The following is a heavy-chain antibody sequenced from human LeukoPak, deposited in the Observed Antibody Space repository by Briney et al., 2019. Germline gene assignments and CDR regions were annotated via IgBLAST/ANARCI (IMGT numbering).Heavy chain of an antibody. CDR3: ARDPPYCGGDCPDAFDI. CDR1: GFTFSSYS. CDR2: ISSSSSTT. D-gene: IGHD2-21*02. J-gene: IGHJ3*02. Sequence: PGGSLRLSCAASGFTFSSYSMNWVRQAPGKGLEWVSYISSSSSTTYYADSVKGRFTISRDNAKNSLYLQMNSLRAEDTAVYYCARDPPYCGGDCPDAFDIWGQGTMVTVSS. V-gene: IGHV3-48*04.